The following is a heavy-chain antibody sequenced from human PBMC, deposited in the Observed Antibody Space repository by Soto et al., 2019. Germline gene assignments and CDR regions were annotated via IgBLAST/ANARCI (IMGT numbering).Heavy chain of an antibody. CDR3: AKSYGDTWKHYYFDY. CDR2: ISGSGGST. CDR1: RFTFSGYS. V-gene: IGHV3-23*01. D-gene: IGHD3-3*02. J-gene: IGHJ4*02. Sequence: EVQLLESGGGLVQPGGSLRLSCAASRFTFSGYSMSWVRQAPGKGLEWVSGISGSGGSTYYADSVKGRFTISRDNSESTLFLQMNSRRAEDTALYYCAKSYGDTWKHYYFDYWGQGTLVTVSS.